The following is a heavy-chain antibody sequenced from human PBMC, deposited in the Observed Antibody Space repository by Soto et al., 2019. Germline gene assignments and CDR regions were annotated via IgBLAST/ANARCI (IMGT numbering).Heavy chain of an antibody. CDR1: GYTFTSYY. J-gene: IGHJ5*02. V-gene: IGHV1-46*03. D-gene: IGHD2-15*01. Sequence: ASVKVSCKASGYTFTSYYMHWVRQAPGQGLEWMGIINPSGGSTSYAQNFQRRVSMTRDSSTSTVYIELSSLISEYTAVYYSARNVVAATDWLDPWGQGTTVTVSS. CDR2: INPSGGST. CDR3: ARNVVAATDWLDP.